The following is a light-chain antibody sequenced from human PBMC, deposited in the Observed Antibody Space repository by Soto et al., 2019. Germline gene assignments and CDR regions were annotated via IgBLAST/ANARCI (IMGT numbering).Light chain of an antibody. CDR3: TSYTGDDFTFV. Sequence: QSALTQPPSASGSLGQSVTISCTGPSSDIGTYDYVSWYQQHPGRAPKLIIFEVSKRPLGVPDRFSGSKSGNTASLIVSGLQPDDEAEYHCTSYTGDDFTFVFGTGTKLTVL. J-gene: IGLJ1*01. V-gene: IGLV2-8*01. CDR2: EVS. CDR1: SSDIGTYDY.